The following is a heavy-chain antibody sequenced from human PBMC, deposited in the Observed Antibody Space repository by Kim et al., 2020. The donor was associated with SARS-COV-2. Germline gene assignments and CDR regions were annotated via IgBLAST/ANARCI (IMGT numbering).Heavy chain of an antibody. Sequence: GGSLRLSCSASGFTFDEFTMHWVRQVQGKGLEWVSTISGDGGKTYFADSVKGRFTISRDNRKNSLYLLMNSLRTEDTAFYYCAKSGYYDKSVFYYYGLDVWGQGTTVTVSS. CDR2: ISGDGGKT. D-gene: IGHD3-22*01. CDR3: AKSGYYDKSVFYYYGLDV. V-gene: IGHV3-43*02. J-gene: IGHJ6*02. CDR1: GFTFDEFT.